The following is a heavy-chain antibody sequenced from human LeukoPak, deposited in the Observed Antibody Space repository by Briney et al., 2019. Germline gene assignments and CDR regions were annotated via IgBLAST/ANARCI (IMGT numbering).Heavy chain of an antibody. CDR3: AREKMRRYSYGYAH. Sequence: SETLSLTCAVYGVSFSGYYWSWSRQPPGKGLEWIGEINHSGSTNYNSSLTSRVTISVDTSKNQFSLKVSSVTAADTAVYYCAREKMRRYSYGYAHWGQGTLVTVSS. D-gene: IGHD5-18*01. CDR1: GVSFSGYY. V-gene: IGHV4-34*01. J-gene: IGHJ4*02. CDR2: INHSGST.